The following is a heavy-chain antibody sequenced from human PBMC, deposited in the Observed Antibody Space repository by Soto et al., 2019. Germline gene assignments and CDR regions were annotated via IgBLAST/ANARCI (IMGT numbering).Heavy chain of an antibody. D-gene: IGHD3-10*01. CDR1: GFTFSAYS. Sequence: EVQLVESGGGLVQPGGSLRLSCAASGFTFSAYSMNWVRQAPGKGLEWVSSISSNSVYKYYVDSVKGRFTISRDNAKNSLFLQMNSLRAEDTAVYYCAREAGFGEFDDYWGQGTLVTVSS. V-gene: IGHV3-21*01. CDR2: ISSNSVYK. CDR3: AREAGFGEFDDY. J-gene: IGHJ4*02.